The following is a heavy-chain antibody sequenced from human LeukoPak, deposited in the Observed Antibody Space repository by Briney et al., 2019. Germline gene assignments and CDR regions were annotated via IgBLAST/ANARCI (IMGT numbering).Heavy chain of an antibody. CDR3: ARGIRDVDIVSPERR. Sequence: PGGSLRLSCAASGFTFSRYGMHWARQAPGKGLEWVGLIRNDGSGEHYADFAKGRFTVSRDNSKDTMYLQMNSLRGDDTAVYYCARGIRDVDIVSPERRRGQGTLVTVSS. CDR1: GFTFSRYG. CDR2: IRNDGSGE. D-gene: IGHD5/OR15-5a*01. V-gene: IGHV3-30*02. J-gene: IGHJ4*02.